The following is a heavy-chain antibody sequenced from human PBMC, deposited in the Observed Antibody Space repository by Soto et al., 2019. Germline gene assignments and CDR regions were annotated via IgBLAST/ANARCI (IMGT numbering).Heavy chain of an antibody. V-gene: IGHV3-30-3*01. J-gene: IGHJ4*02. CDR1: GFTFSSYA. Sequence: QVQLVESGGGVVQPGRSLRLSCAASGFTFSSYAMHWVRQAPGKGLEWVAVISYDGSNKYYADSAKGRFTISRDNSKNTLYLQMNSLRAEDTAVYYCARDKRDLRFLEWSYYFDFWGQGTLVTVSS. D-gene: IGHD3-3*01. CDR2: ISYDGSNK. CDR3: ARDKRDLRFLEWSYYFDF.